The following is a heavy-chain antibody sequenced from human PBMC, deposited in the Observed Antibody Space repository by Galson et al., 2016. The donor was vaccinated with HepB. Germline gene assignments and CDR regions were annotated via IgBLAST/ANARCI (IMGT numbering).Heavy chain of an antibody. Sequence: SLRLSCAASGFTFDDYAMHWVRQAPGKGLEWVSSVNWNARSIAYEDSVQGRFTISTDNAQRSLSLQMNSLRAEEQAFYYCVKDISVWLVPPAMDYWGQGTLVTVSS. V-gene: IGHV3-9*01. CDR3: VKDISVWLVPPAMDY. D-gene: IGHD2-2*01. J-gene: IGHJ4*02. CDR1: GFTFDDYA. CDR2: VNWNARSI.